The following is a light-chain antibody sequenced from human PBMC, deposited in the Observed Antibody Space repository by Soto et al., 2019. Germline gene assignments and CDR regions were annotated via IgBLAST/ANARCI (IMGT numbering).Light chain of an antibody. Sequence: QSVLTQPPSASGTPGQRITISCSGSSSNIGSHTVNWHQQVPGTAPKLLIYSNNERPSGVPDRFSGSKSGTSASLAISGLQYGDEADYYCAAWDDSLNGVIFGGGNKLTVL. V-gene: IGLV1-44*01. CDR2: SNN. CDR1: SSNIGSHT. CDR3: AAWDDSLNGVI. J-gene: IGLJ2*01.